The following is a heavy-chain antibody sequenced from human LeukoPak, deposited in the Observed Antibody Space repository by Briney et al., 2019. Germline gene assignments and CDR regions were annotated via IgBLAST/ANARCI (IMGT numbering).Heavy chain of an antibody. Sequence: SETLSLTCSVSGDSVSGDYWSWTRQPPGKGLEWIGCIFNSGSTDNNPSLKSRVTISVDTSKNQFSLKLSSVTAADTAVYYCARLDYRAWYFDLWGRGTLVTVSS. V-gene: IGHV4-59*08. CDR2: IFNSGST. D-gene: IGHD4/OR15-4a*01. J-gene: IGHJ2*01. CDR1: GDSVSGDY. CDR3: ARLDYRAWYFDL.